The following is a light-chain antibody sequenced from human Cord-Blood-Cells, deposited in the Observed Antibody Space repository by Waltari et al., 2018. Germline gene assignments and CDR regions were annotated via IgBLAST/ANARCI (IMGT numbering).Light chain of an antibody. Sequence: DIQMTQSPSSLSASVGDRVTIPCRASQSISSYLNWYKQKPGKAPKRLSYAASILQSGVQSRFSGSGAGTDFTLTISSLQPEDFATYYCQQSYSTPLTFGGGTKVEIK. J-gene: IGKJ4*01. CDR3: QQSYSTPLT. CDR1: QSISSY. CDR2: AAS. V-gene: IGKV1-39*01.